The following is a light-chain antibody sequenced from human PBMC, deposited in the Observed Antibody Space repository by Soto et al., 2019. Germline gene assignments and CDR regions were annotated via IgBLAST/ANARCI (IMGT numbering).Light chain of an antibody. Sequence: EIVLTQSPATLSLSPGERATLSCRASQSVSSYLAWYQQKPGQAPRLLIYDASNRATGIPARFSGSGSGTDFTLTISSLEPEEFAFYYWQQRSNWPPEFTFGPGTKVDIK. J-gene: IGKJ3*01. V-gene: IGKV3-11*01. CDR3: QQRSNWPPEFT. CDR1: QSVSSY. CDR2: DAS.